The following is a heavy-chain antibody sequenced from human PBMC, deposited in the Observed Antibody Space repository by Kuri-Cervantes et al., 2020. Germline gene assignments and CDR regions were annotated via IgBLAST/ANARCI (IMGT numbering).Heavy chain of an antibody. D-gene: IGHD6-13*01. CDR2: IGTAGDT. CDR1: GFTFSSYD. Sequence: GESLKISCAASGFTFSSYDMHWVRQATGKGLEWVSAIGTAGDTYYPGSVKGRFTISRENAKNSLYLQMDSLRAGDTAVYYCAKDHRGGSSWYSYYYYYGMDVWGQGTTVTVSS. CDR3: AKDHRGGSSWYSYYYYYGMDV. J-gene: IGHJ6*02. V-gene: IGHV3-13*01.